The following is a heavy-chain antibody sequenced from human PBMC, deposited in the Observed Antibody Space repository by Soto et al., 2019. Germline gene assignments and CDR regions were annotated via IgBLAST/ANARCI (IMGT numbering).Heavy chain of an antibody. J-gene: IGHJ6*03. Sequence: SETLSLTCTVSGGSISSIGHYWGWIRQPPGKGLEWIGSIYYTGSTYYNPSLKSRVTISVDTSKNQFSLKLSSVTAADTAVYYCARGRTRNYYYYYYMDVWGKGTTVTVSS. CDR1: GGSISSIGHY. CDR2: IYYTGST. CDR3: ARGRTRNYYYYYYMDV. V-gene: IGHV4-39*07. D-gene: IGHD2-2*01.